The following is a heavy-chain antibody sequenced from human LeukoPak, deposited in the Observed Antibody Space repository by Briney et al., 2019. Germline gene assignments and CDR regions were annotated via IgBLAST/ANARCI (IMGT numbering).Heavy chain of an antibody. CDR2: IYYSGST. D-gene: IGHD6-13*01. J-gene: IGHJ5*01. CDR1: GGSISSYY. Sequence: SETLSLTCTVSGGSISSYYWSWIRQPPGKGLEWIGYIYYSGSTNYNPSLKSRVTISVDTSKNQFSLKLSSVTAADTAVYYCARAIGSSCFDSWGQGTLVTVSS. V-gene: IGHV4-59*01. CDR3: ARAIGSSCFDS.